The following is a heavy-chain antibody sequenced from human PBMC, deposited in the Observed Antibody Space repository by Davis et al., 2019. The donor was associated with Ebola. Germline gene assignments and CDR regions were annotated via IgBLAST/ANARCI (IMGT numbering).Heavy chain of an antibody. J-gene: IGHJ6*02. CDR2: ISSSSSYI. V-gene: IGHV3-21*01. CDR3: AKALGVLSYYYGMDV. CDR1: GFTFSSYS. D-gene: IGHD2-8*01. Sequence: GGSLRLSCAASGFTFSSYSMNWVRQAPGKGLEWVSSISSSSSYIYYADSVKGRFTISRDNAKNSLYLQMNSLRAEDTAVYYCAKALGVLSYYYGMDVWGQGTTVTVSS.